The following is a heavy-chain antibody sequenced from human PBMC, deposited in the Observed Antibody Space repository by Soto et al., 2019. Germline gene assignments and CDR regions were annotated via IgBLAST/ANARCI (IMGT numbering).Heavy chain of an antibody. CDR3: TRGPRPISTGTGAY. CDR1: GFIFKMYW. D-gene: IGHD3-10*01. CDR2: IYNDGTYS. V-gene: IGHV3-74*01. J-gene: IGHJ4*02. Sequence: GGSLRLSCAASGFIFKMYWMHWVRQSPGKGLVWISRIYNDGTYSDYADSVRGRFTISRDNVNDTLYLQMNNLRAEDSGLYYCTRGPRPISTGTGAYWGQGAQVTVSS.